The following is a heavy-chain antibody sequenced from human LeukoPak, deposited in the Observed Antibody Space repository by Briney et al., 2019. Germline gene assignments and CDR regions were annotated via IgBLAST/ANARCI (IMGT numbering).Heavy chain of an antibody. Sequence: GGSLRLSCAASGFTFSSYAMSWVRQAPGKGLEWVANIKQDGSEKYYVDSVKGRFTISRDNAKNSLYLQMNSLRAEDTAVYYCARDFEYYDTLTMDVWGKGTTVTVSS. CDR1: GFTFSSYA. V-gene: IGHV3-7*01. J-gene: IGHJ6*03. D-gene: IGHD3-9*01. CDR3: ARDFEYYDTLTMDV. CDR2: IKQDGSEK.